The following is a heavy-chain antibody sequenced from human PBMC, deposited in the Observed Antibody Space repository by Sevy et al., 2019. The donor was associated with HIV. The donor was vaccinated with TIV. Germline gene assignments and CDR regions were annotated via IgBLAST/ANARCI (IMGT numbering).Heavy chain of an antibody. V-gene: IGHV3-30*18. Sequence: GGSLRLSCAASGFTFSSYGMHWVRQAPGKGLEWVAVISYDGSNKYYADSVKGRFTISRDNSKNTRYLQMNSLRAEDTAVYYCAKEGAYYYDSSGYYYDYYYGMDVWGQGTTVTVSS. CDR2: ISYDGSNK. CDR1: GFTFSSYG. D-gene: IGHD3-22*01. CDR3: AKEGAYYYDSSGYYYDYYYGMDV. J-gene: IGHJ6*02.